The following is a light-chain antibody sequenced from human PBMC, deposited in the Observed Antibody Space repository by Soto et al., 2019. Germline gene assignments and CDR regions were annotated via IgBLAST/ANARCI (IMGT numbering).Light chain of an antibody. CDR3: AAWDDSLNGFWV. Sequence: QSVLTQSPSASGTPGLRVTISCSGSSYNIGGNTVNWYQQLPGTAPKLLIYSNNQRPSGVPDRFSGSKSGTSASLVISGLHSEDEADYYCAAWDDSLNGFWVFGGGTKVTVL. CDR2: SNN. J-gene: IGLJ3*02. CDR1: SYNIGGNT. V-gene: IGLV1-44*01.